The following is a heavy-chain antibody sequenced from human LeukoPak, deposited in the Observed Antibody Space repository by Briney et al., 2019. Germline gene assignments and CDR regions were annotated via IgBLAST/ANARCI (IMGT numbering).Heavy chain of an antibody. CDR1: GGTFSSYA. Sequence: SVKVSCKASGGTFSSYAISWVRQAPGQGLEWMGGIIPIFGTANYAQKFQGRVTITADKSTSTAYMELSSLRSEDTAVYYCARGIESSSWYEPYIYYMDVWGKGTTVTVSS. CDR2: IIPIFGTA. V-gene: IGHV1-69*06. D-gene: IGHD6-13*01. CDR3: ARGIESSSWYEPYIYYMDV. J-gene: IGHJ6*03.